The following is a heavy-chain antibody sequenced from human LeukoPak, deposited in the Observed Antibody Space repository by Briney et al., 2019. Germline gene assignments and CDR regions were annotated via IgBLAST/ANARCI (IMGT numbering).Heavy chain of an antibody. D-gene: IGHD1-26*01. J-gene: IGHJ4*02. Sequence: PGRSLRLSCAASGFTFSNYGMHWVRQAPGKGLEWVAVISYDGSNKYYADSVKGRFTIPRDTSKNTLYLQMNSLRAEDTAVYYCAKDKYSGSYGPLDYWGQGTLVTVSS. CDR3: AKDKYSGSYGPLDY. CDR1: GFTFSNYG. V-gene: IGHV3-30*18. CDR2: ISYDGSNK.